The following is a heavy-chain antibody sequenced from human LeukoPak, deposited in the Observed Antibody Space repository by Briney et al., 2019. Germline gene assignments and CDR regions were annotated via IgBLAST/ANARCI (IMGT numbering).Heavy chain of an antibody. D-gene: IGHD3-22*01. CDR1: GGSISSYY. V-gene: IGHV4-59*12. CDR3: ARDRFDDSSGYYYHYYYYMDV. J-gene: IGHJ6*03. Sequence: SETLSLTCTVSGGSISSYYWSWIRQPPGKGLEWIGYIYYSGSTNYNPSLKSRVTIPVDTSKNQFSLKLSSVTAADTAVYYCARDRFDDSSGYYYHYYYYMDVWGKGTTVTVSS. CDR2: IYYSGST.